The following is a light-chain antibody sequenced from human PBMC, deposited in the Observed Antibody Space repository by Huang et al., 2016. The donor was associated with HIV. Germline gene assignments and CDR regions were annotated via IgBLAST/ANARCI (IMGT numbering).Light chain of an antibody. Sequence: DVVMTQTPLSLSVTPGQPASISCKSSQSLLHSDGNTYLYWLFQKPGQSPQLLIYQVSSRFSGVSERFSGGGSGTDFTLKISRVEAEDVGTYYCLQGIFFPYSFGPGTKLELK. J-gene: IGKJ2*03. CDR3: LQGIFFPYS. CDR1: QSLLHSDGNTY. V-gene: IGKV2-29*02. CDR2: QVS.